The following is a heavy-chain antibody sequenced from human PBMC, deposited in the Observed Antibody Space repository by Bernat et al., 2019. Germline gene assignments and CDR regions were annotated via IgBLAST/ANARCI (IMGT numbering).Heavy chain of an antibody. CDR1: GFTFSSYG. Sequence: QVQLVESGGGLVQPGRSLRLSCAASGFTFSSYGMHWVRQAPGKGLEWVAVIWYDGSNKYYADSVKGRFTISRDNSKNTLYLQMNSLRAEDTAVYYCARDLCSSGSCYSWAGWFDPWDQGTLVTVSS. CDR3: ARDLCSSGSCYSWAGWFDP. D-gene: IGHD2-15*01. CDR2: IWYDGSNK. V-gene: IGHV3-33*01. J-gene: IGHJ5*01.